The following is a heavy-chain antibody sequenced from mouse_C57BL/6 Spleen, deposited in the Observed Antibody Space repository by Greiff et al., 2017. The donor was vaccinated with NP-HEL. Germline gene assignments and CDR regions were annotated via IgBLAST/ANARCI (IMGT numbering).Heavy chain of an antibody. Sequence: EVKLMESEGGLVQPGSSMKLSCTASGFTFSDYYMAWVRQVPEKGLEWVANINYDGSSTYYLDSLKSRFIISRDNAKNLLYLQMSSLKSEDTATYYCARSRITRGAMDYWGQGTSVTVSS. CDR1: GFTFSDYY. CDR3: ARSRITRGAMDY. V-gene: IGHV5-16*01. CDR2: INYDGSST. J-gene: IGHJ4*01. D-gene: IGHD1-1*01.